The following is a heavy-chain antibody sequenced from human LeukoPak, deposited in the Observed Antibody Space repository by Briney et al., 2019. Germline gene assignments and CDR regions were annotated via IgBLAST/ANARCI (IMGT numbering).Heavy chain of an antibody. J-gene: IGHJ6*02. D-gene: IGHD4-17*01. Sequence: SETLSLTCTVSGGSISSSSYYWGWIRQPPGKGLEWIGSIYYSGSTYYNPSLKSRVTISVDTSKNQFSLKLSSVTAADTAVYYCARDQRPVTLYYYYYYYGMDVWGQGTTVTVSS. CDR1: GGSISSSSYY. CDR2: IYYSGST. CDR3: ARDQRPVTLYYYYYYYGMDV. V-gene: IGHV4-39*07.